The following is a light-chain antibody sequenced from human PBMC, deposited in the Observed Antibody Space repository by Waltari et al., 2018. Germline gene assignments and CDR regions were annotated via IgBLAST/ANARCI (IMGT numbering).Light chain of an antibody. CDR2: GAS. CDR3: QHYQRLPVT. V-gene: IGKV3-20*01. J-gene: IGKJ1*01. Sequence: EIVLTQSPGTLSLSPGESATLSCRTSQSVTSALAWYQRKPGQAPRLLIYGASNRATGIPDRFSGSGSGTDFSLTISSLEPEDFAVYYCQHYQRLPVTFGQGTKVEVK. CDR1: QSVTSA.